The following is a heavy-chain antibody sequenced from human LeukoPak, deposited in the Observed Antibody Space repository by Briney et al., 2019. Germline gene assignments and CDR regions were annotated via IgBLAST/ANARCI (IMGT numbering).Heavy chain of an antibody. CDR2: ISYDGSYK. CDR3: AKYSSSSNYYYGMDA. D-gene: IGHD6-13*01. CDR1: GFTFSSYG. Sequence: PGGSLRLSCAASGFTFSSYGMHWVRQAPGKGLERVAVISYDGSYKQYADSVKGRFTISRDNSEKTLYLQMNSLRAEDTAVYYCAKYSSSSNYYYGMDAWGQGTTVTVSS. J-gene: IGHJ6*02. V-gene: IGHV3-30*18.